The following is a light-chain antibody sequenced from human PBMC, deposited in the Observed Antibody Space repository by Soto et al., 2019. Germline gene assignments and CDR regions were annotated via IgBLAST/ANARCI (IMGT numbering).Light chain of an antibody. Sequence: QSALTQPPSASGTPGQRVTISCSGRSSNIGSDYVYWYQQFPGTAPKLLIYRNNQRPSGVPDRFSGSKSGTSASLAISGIRSEDEADYYCAAWDDSLSGYVFGTGTKVTVL. J-gene: IGLJ1*01. CDR1: SSNIGSDY. CDR3: AAWDDSLSGYV. CDR2: RNN. V-gene: IGLV1-47*01.